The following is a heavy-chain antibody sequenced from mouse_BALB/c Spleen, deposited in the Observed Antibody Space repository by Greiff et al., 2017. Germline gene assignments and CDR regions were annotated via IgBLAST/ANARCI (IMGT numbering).Heavy chain of an antibody. CDR3: ARHEAYYGNYYYAMDY. Sequence: QVQLKESGPDLVAPSQSLSITCTVSGFSLTSYGVHWVRQPPGKGLEWLVVIWSDGSTTYNSALKSRLSISKDNSKSQVFLKMNSLQTDDTAMYYCARHEAYYGNYYYAMDYWGQGTSVTVSS. CDR1: GFSLTSYG. CDR2: IWSDGST. V-gene: IGHV2-6-2*01. J-gene: IGHJ4*01. D-gene: IGHD2-10*01.